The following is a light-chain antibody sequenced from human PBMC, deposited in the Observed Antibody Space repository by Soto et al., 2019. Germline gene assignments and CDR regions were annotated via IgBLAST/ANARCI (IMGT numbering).Light chain of an antibody. Sequence: QSVLTQPASVSGSPGQSITISCTGSSSDVGSDNLVSWYQQHPGKAPKLMIYEVNKRPSGVSNRFSGSKFGNTASLTISGLQAEDEADYYCCSYGSSRTYVFGTGTKLTVL. CDR3: CSYGSSRTYV. CDR2: EVN. J-gene: IGLJ1*01. V-gene: IGLV2-23*02. CDR1: SSDVGSDNL.